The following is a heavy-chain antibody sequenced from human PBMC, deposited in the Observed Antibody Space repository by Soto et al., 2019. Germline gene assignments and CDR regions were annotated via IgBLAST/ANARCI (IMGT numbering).Heavy chain of an antibody. CDR3: ARDLGYYDSSGYYLEPWFDP. D-gene: IGHD3-22*01. Sequence: ASVKVSCKASGYTFTSYGISWVRQAPGQGREWMGWVSAYNGNTNYAQKLEGIVTMTTDTSTSTAYMELRSLRSDDTAVYYCARDLGYYDSSGYYLEPWFDPWGQGTLVTVSS. J-gene: IGHJ5*02. CDR1: GYTFTSYG. CDR2: VSAYNGNT. V-gene: IGHV1-18*04.